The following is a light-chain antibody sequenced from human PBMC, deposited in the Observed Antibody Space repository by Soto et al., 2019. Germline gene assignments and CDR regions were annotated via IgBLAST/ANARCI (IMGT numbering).Light chain of an antibody. J-gene: IGKJ1*01. CDR3: LQYNNWPLWT. CDR1: QNVDSN. CDR2: GAS. Sequence: EIVMTQSPATLSVSPGEGATLSCRASQNVDSNLAWYQQKPGQGPRLPIFGASTRATGIPARFRGSGSGTEFTLTITSLQSEDFAVYYCLQYNNWPLWTFGQGTKVEIK. V-gene: IGKV3-15*01.